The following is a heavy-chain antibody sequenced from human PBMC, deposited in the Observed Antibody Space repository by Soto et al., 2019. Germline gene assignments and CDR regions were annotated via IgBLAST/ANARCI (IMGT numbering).Heavy chain of an antibody. D-gene: IGHD2-15*01. J-gene: IGHJ4*02. CDR3: AKARRYCSGGSCYSEG. CDR1: GFTFSSYA. CDR2: ISGSGGST. Sequence: GGSLRLSCAASGFTFSSYAMSWVRQAPGKGLEWVSAISGSGGSTYHADSVKGRFTISRDNSKNTLYLQMNSLRAEDTAVYYCAKARRYCSGGSCYSEGWGQGTLVTVSS. V-gene: IGHV3-23*01.